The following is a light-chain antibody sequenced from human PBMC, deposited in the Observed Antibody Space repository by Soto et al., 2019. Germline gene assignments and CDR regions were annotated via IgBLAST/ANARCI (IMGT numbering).Light chain of an antibody. CDR3: SSYTNISTRV. CDR2: EVS. J-gene: IGLJ3*02. V-gene: IGLV2-14*01. CDR1: SSDVGGYNY. Sequence: QSALTQPASVSGSPGQSITISCTGTSSDVGGYNYVSWYQQHPGKAPKLIIYEVSNRPSGVSNRFSGSKSDNTASLTISGLQAEDEADYYCSSYTNISTRVFGGGTKVTVL.